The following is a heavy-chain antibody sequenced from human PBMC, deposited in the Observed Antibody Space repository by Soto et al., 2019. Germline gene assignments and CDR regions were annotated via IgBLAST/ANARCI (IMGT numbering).Heavy chain of an antibody. CDR2: ISYDGSNK. D-gene: IGHD2-2*01. CDR3: ARDMGCISTSCYWGDYYYGMDV. J-gene: IGHJ6*02. Sequence: QVQLVESGGGVVQPGRSLRLSCAASGFTFSSYAMHWVRQAPGKGLEWVAVISYDGSNKYYADSVKGRFTISRDNSKNTLYLQMNSLRAEETAVYYCARDMGCISTSCYWGDYYYGMDVWGQGTTVTVSS. CDR1: GFTFSSYA. V-gene: IGHV3-30-3*01.